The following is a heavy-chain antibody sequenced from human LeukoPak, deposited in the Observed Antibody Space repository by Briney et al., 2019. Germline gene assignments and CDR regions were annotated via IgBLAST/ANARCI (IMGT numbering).Heavy chain of an antibody. CDR1: GYTFTSYA. CDR2: IIPIFGTA. J-gene: IGHJ5*02. Sequence: SVKVSCKASGYTFTSYAISWVRQAPGQGLEWMGGIIPIFGTANYAQKFQGRVTITADESTSTAYMEPSSLRSEDTAVYYCARDAPNYTFDPWGQGTLVTVSS. V-gene: IGHV1-69*13. CDR3: ARDAPNYTFDP. D-gene: IGHD4/OR15-4a*01.